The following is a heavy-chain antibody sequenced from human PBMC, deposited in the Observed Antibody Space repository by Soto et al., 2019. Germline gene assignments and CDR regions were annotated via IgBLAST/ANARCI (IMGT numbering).Heavy chain of an antibody. CDR2: ISSSSSYI. CDR1: GFTFSSYG. CDR3: ARNGGRRGGGYFDL. Sequence: EVQLVESGGGLVKPGGSLRLSCAASGFTFSSYGMNWVRQAPGKGLEWVSSISSSSSYIYYADTVKGRFTISRDNAKNSQYLQMNSLRAEDTAVYYCARNGGRRGGGYFDLWGRGTLVTVSS. J-gene: IGHJ2*01. V-gene: IGHV3-21*01. D-gene: IGHD2-8*01.